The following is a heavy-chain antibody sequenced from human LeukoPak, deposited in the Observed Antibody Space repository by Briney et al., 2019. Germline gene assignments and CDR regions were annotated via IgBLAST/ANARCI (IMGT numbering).Heavy chain of an antibody. D-gene: IGHD2-15*01. CDR3: ARANTCSGGSCYHYYYYYYYMDV. CDR2: ISSSSSTI. J-gene: IGHJ6*03. CDR1: GFTFSSHS. V-gene: IGHV3-48*01. Sequence: GGSLRLSCAASGFTFSSHSMNWVRQAPGKGLEWVSYISSSSSTIYYADSVKGRFTISRDNAKNSLYLQMNSLRAEDTAVYYCARANTCSGGSCYHYYYYYYYMDVWGKGTTVTVSS.